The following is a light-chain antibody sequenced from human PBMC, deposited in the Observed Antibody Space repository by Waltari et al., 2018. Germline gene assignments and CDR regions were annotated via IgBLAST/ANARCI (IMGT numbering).Light chain of an antibody. CDR1: QSVTRA. Sequence: EIVLTQSTGTLSLSPGESATLSCRTSQSVTRALAWYQQKPGQAPRLLIYGASNRATSIPDRFSGSGSGTDFSLTISSLEPEDFAVYYCQHYLRLPVTFGQGTKVEVK. CDR2: GAS. CDR3: QHYLRLPVT. J-gene: IGKJ1*01. V-gene: IGKV3-20*01.